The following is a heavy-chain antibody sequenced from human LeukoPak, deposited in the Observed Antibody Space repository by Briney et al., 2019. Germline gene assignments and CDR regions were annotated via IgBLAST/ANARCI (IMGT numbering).Heavy chain of an antibody. CDR2: INPNSGDT. CDR3: ARYLGCSGGSCYSGYFQH. D-gene: IGHD2-15*01. J-gene: IGHJ1*01. CDR1: GYTFTNYY. V-gene: IGHV1-2*02. Sequence: GASVKVSCKASGYTFTNYYMHWVRQAPGQGLEWMGWINPNSGDTNYAQRFQGRVTMTRDTSISTAYMELSRLRSDDTAVYYCARYLGCSGGSCYSGYFQHWGQGALVTVSS.